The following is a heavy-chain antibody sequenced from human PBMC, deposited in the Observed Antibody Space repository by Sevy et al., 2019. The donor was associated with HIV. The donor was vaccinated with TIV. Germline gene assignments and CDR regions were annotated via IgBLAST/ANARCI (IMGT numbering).Heavy chain of an antibody. Sequence: GGSLRLSCAASGFSFRTYAFHWVSQAPGRGLEWVGLISSNGDNAFYANSVRGRFTISRDNSMNTLYLELNNLTPDDTAVYYCARGPEWELTSFLSHWGQGTLVTVSS. CDR2: ISSNGDNA. D-gene: IGHD3-9*01. V-gene: IGHV3-30-3*01. CDR1: GFSFRTYA. CDR3: ARGPEWELTSFLSH. J-gene: IGHJ4*02.